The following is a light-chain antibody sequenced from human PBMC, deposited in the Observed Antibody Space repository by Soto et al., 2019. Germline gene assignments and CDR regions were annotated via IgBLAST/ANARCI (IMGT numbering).Light chain of an antibody. CDR3: CSYAGSSTVYV. CDR1: SSDIGAYDY. CDR2: EGS. J-gene: IGLJ1*01. V-gene: IGLV2-23*01. Sequence: QSVLTQPASLSGSPGQSITISCTGTSSDIGAYDYVSWFQQHPGKAPKLMISEGSKRPSGVSNRFSGSKSGNTASLTVSGLQAEDEADYYCCSYAGSSTVYVFGTGTKVTVL.